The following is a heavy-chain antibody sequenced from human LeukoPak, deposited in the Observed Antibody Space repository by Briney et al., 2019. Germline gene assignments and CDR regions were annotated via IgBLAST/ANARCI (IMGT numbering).Heavy chain of an antibody. CDR3: ATDLTRDKAITDAFDI. D-gene: IGHD5-12*01. CDR1: GGTFSSYA. CDR2: IIPIFVTA. Sequence: SVKVSCKASGGTFSSYAISWVRQAPGQGLEWMGGIIPIFVTANYAQKFQGRVTITADESTSTAYMELSSLRSEDTAVYYCATDLTRDKAITDAFDIWGQGTMVTVSS. J-gene: IGHJ3*02. V-gene: IGHV1-69*01.